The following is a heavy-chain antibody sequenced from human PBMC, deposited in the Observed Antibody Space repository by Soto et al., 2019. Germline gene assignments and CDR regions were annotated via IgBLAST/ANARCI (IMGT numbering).Heavy chain of an antibody. D-gene: IGHD3-10*01. J-gene: IGHJ6*02. CDR1: GFPLSSYA. CDR3: AKVRGRGMDV. CDR2: ISGSGGVT. Sequence: GGSMKLCCAASGFPLSSYAMNWVRQAPGKGLEWVSGISGSGGVTYYADSVKGRFTISRDNSKNTLYLQMNSLRAEDTAIYYCAKVRGRGMDVWGQGTTVTVSS. V-gene: IGHV3-23*01.